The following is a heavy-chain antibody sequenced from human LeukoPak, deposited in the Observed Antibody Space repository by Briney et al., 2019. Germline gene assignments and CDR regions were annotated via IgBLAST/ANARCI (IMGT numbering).Heavy chain of an antibody. V-gene: IGHV3-30-3*01. J-gene: IGHJ4*02. CDR2: ISYDGSNK. CDR3: ARDGLLGEALDY. D-gene: IGHD3/OR15-3a*01. CDR1: GFTFSSYA. Sequence: GGSLRLSCAASGFTFSSYAMHWVRQAPGKGLEWVAVISYDGSNKYYADSVKGRFTISRDNSKNTLYLQMNSLRAEDTAVYYCARDGLLGEALDYWGQGTLVTASS.